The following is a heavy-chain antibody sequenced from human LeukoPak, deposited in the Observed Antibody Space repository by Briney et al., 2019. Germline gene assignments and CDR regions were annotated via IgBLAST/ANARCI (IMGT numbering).Heavy chain of an antibody. V-gene: IGHV3-21*04. CDR3: AREKKTEWTTGAFDM. CDR1: GFSFSTST. D-gene: IGHD3-3*01. Sequence: GGSLRLSCAASGFSFSTSTMNWVRQAPGRGLEWVSSMSSSGSSIYYADSVKGRFTMSRDNAQNALYLEMNSLRAEDTAVYYCAREKKTEWTTGAFDMWGQGTMVIVSS. CDR2: MSSSGSSI. J-gene: IGHJ3*02.